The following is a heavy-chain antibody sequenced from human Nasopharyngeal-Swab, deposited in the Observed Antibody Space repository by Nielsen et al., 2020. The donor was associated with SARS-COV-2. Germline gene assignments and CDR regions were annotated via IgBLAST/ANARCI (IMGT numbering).Heavy chain of an antibody. V-gene: IGHV3-15*01. CDR2: IKSKTDGGTT. D-gene: IGHD5-24*01. CDR3: TTLSVEMDSIEGFDI. J-gene: IGHJ3*02. Sequence: WIRQPPGKGLAWVGRIKSKTDGGTTDYTAPVKGRFTISRYDSKNTLYLQMNSLKTEDSAVYYCTTLSVEMDSIEGFDIWGQGTMVTVSS.